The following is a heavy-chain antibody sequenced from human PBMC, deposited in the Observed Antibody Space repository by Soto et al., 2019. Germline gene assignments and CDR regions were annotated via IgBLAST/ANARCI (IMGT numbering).Heavy chain of an antibody. J-gene: IGHJ3*02. CDR1: GFTFGSYE. CDR2: ISSSGSSI. Sequence: PGVSLRLSCAASGFTFGSYEMNWVRQAPGKGLEWVSYISSSGSSIYYEDSVKGRFTISRDNAKNSLYLQMNSLRAEDTAVYYCAREERNDAFDIWGQGXMVTV. CDR3: AREERNDAFDI. D-gene: IGHD1-1*01. V-gene: IGHV3-48*03.